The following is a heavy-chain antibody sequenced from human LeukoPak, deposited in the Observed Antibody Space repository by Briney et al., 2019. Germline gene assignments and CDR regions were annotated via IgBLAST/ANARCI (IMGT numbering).Heavy chain of an antibody. J-gene: IGHJ4*02. CDR1: GGSISSSSYY. Sequence: SETLSLTCTASGGSISSSSYYWGWIRQPPGKGLEWIGSIYYSGSTYYNPSLKSRVTISVDTSKNQFSLKLSSVTAADTAVYYCARHHDYGDVGVDYGGQGTLVTVSS. D-gene: IGHD4-17*01. CDR3: ARHHDYGDVGVDY. V-gene: IGHV4-39*01. CDR2: IYYSGST.